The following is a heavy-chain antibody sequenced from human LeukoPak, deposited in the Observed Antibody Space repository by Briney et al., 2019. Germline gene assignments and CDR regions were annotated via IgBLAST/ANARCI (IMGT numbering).Heavy chain of an antibody. J-gene: IGHJ6*02. V-gene: IGHV3-30*03. CDR3: ARDPEGVLQYHPYYYYYGMDV. CDR1: GFTFSSYG. D-gene: IGHD4-11*01. CDR2: ISNDGSNK. Sequence: GGSLRLSCAASGFTFSSYGMHWVRQAPGKGLEWVAVISNDGSNKHYGDSVKGRFTISRDNSKNTLYLQMNSLRAEDTAVYYCARDPEGVLQYHPYYYYYGMDVWGQGTTVTVSS.